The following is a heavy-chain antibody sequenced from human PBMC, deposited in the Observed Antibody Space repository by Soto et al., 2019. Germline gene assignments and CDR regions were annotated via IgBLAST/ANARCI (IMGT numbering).Heavy chain of an antibody. CDR1: GFTFSSYA. D-gene: IGHD6-6*01. V-gene: IGHV3-30*03. Sequence: QVQLVESGGGVVQPGNSLRLSCAASGFTFSSYAMHWARQAPGTGLEWVPVISIRGGDEYYAESVRGRFTISRDDSKNTLYLQMDSLRVEDTAVYYCARGTIVARQHLDYWGQGTLVTVSS. CDR2: ISIRGGDE. CDR3: ARGTIVARQHLDY. J-gene: IGHJ4*02.